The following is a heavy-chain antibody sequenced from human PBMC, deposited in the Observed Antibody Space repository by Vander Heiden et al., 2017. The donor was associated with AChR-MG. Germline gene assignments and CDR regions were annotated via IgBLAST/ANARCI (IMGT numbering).Heavy chain of an antibody. CDR3: ARPLENKYSYGSSYAFNI. D-gene: IGHD5-18*01. CDR1: GYSFTNYW. J-gene: IGHJ3*02. V-gene: IGHV5-10-1*03. CDR2: IDPNDSYT. Sequence: EVQLVQSGAEVKKPGESLRISCKASGYSFTNYWISWVRQMPGKGLEWMGKIDPNDSYTNYSPSFRGHVTISADKSINTAYLQWSSLKASETAIYYCARPLENKYSYGSSYAFNIWGQGTMVTVSP.